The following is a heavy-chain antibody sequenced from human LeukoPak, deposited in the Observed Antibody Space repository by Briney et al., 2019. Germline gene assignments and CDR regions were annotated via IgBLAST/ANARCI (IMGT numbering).Heavy chain of an antibody. Sequence: PSETLSLTCTVSGGSISSYYWSWIRQPPGKGLEWIGYIYYSGSTNYNPSLKSRVTISVDTSKNQFSLKLSSVTAADTAVYYCARDHPPSHLNSRVDAFDIWCQGTMVTVSS. D-gene: IGHD1-7*01. J-gene: IGHJ3*02. CDR2: IYYSGST. V-gene: IGHV4-59*01. CDR3: ARDHPPSHLNSRVDAFDI. CDR1: GGSISSYY.